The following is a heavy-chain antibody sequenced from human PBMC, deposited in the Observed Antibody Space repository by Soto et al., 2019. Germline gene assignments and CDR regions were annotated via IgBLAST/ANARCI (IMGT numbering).Heavy chain of an antibody. CDR3: ARVQIQWLVLEYFDY. CDR1: GYTFTSYG. J-gene: IGHJ4*02. D-gene: IGHD6-19*01. CDR2: ISAYNGNT. Sequence: QVQLVQSGAEVKKPGASVKVSCKASGYTFTSYGISWVRQAPGQGLEWMGWISAYNGNTNYAQKLQGRVTMTTDTSTSTAYMELRSPRSDDTAVYYCARVQIQWLVLEYFDYWGQGTLVTVSS. V-gene: IGHV1-18*01.